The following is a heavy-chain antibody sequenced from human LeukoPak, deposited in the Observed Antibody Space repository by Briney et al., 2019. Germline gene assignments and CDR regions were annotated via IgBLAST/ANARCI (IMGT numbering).Heavy chain of an antibody. V-gene: IGHV3-43*01. D-gene: IGHD3-16*01. Sequence: GGSLSLSCAASGFTFDDYTMHWIRHAPGKGLEWVSLISWDGGSTYYADSVKGRFTIYRDNSKNSLYLQMNSLRTEDTALYYCAKGIEGDWFDPWGQGTLVAVSS. CDR3: AKGIEGDWFDP. CDR2: ISWDGGST. J-gene: IGHJ5*02. CDR1: GFTFDDYT.